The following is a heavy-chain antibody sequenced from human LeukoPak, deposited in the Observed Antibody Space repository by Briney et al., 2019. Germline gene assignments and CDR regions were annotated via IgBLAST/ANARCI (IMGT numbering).Heavy chain of an antibody. Sequence: GGSLRLSCAASGFTFSSYGMHWVHQAPGKGLEWVAFIRYDGSNKYYADSVKGRFTISRDNSKNTLYLQMNSLRAEDTAVYYCAKEDYDILTGSAFDYWGQGTLVTVSS. CDR3: AKEDYDILTGSAFDY. CDR1: GFTFSSYG. D-gene: IGHD3-9*01. CDR2: IRYDGSNK. J-gene: IGHJ4*02. V-gene: IGHV3-30*02.